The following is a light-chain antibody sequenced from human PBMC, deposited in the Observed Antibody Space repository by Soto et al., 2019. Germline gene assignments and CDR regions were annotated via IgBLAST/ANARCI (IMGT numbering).Light chain of an antibody. V-gene: IGLV1-51*01. CDR3: GMWDSSLRLVV. Sequence: QSVLTQPPSVSASPGQKVTISCSGSSSNIGNNYVTWYQQLPGTAPKLLIYDTMRRPSGLPDRFSGSKSCTSATLDITGLQTGDEADYYCGMWDSSLRLVVFGRGTKLTVL. J-gene: IGLJ2*01. CDR1: SSNIGNNY. CDR2: DTM.